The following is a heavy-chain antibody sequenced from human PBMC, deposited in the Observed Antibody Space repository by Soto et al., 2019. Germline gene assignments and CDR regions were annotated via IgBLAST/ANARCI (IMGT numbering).Heavy chain of an antibody. V-gene: IGHV3-21*01. Sequence: PGGSLRISCAASGFTFSSYSMNWVRQAPGKGLEWVSSISSSSSYIYYADSVKGRFTISGDNAKNSLYLQMNSLRAEDTAVYYCARDFPYSAASALAYDAFDIWGQGTMVTVSS. CDR3: ARDFPYSAASALAYDAFDI. D-gene: IGHD2-2*01. CDR2: ISSSSSYI. CDR1: GFTFSSYS. J-gene: IGHJ3*02.